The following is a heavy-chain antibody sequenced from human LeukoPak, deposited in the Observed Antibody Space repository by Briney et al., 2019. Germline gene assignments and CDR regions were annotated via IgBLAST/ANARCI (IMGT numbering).Heavy chain of an antibody. Sequence: GGTLRLSCAASAFTFSNYGMSWVRQAPGKGPEWVAAISGSGDTTYYADSVKGRFTISRDNSKNTLYLQMNSLRADDTAVYYCASPPGRAASGNHYNWVDPWGQGTLVTVSS. V-gene: IGHV3-23*01. CDR1: AFTFSNYG. CDR3: ASPPGRAASGNHYNWVDP. CDR2: ISGSGDTT. D-gene: IGHD6-13*01. J-gene: IGHJ5*02.